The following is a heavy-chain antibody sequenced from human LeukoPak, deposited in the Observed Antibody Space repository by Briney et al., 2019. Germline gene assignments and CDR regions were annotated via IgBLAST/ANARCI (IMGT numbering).Heavy chain of an antibody. D-gene: IGHD1-1*01. J-gene: IGHJ4*02. Sequence: GGSLRLSCAASGFTFSGYWMSWVRQAPGKGLEWVANIGGDGSDKHYVDSVKGRFAISRDNTRNSLYLQMNSLRAEDTAVYYCARYWNGGHFDYWGQGTLVTVSS. CDR1: GFTFSGYW. V-gene: IGHV3-7*04. CDR2: IGGDGSDK. CDR3: ARYWNGGHFDY.